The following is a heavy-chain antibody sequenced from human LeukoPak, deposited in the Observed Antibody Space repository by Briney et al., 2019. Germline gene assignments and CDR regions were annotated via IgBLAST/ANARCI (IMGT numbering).Heavy chain of an antibody. CDR1: GYSFTSYW. CDR2: IYPGDSDT. V-gene: IGHV5-51*01. Sequence: GESLKISCNGSGYSFTSYWIGWVRQMPGKGLEWMGIIYPGDSDTRYSPSFQGQVTISADKSISTAYLQWSSLKASDTAMYYCARRAHCSGGSCYLFDYWGQGTLVTVSS. J-gene: IGHJ4*02. CDR3: ARRAHCSGGSCYLFDY. D-gene: IGHD2-15*01.